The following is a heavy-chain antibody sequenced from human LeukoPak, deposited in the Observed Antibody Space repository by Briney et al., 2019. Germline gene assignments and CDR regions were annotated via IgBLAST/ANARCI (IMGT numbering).Heavy chain of an antibody. V-gene: IGHV3-48*02. Sequence: PGGSLRLSCAASGFTLSSYSMNWGRQAPGKGLEWVSYISYSSSTIYYADSVKGRFTISRDNAKSSLYLQMNSLRDEDTAVYLCARELIMDVWGQGTTVTVSS. CDR2: ISYSSSTI. CDR3: ARELIMDV. CDR1: GFTLSSYS. J-gene: IGHJ6*02.